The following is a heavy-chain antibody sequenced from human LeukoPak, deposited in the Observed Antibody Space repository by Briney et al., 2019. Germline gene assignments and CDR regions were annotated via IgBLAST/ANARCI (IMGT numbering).Heavy chain of an antibody. D-gene: IGHD6-19*01. CDR2: LYSAGST. V-gene: IGHV3-53*01. Sequence: AGGSLRLSCAASVFSVSSNYMIWVRQAPGKGLEWVSVLYSAGSTYFADSVKGRFTISRDNSKNTLYLQMNSLKPEDTAVYYCASGGDPQWLVHGEYWGQGTLVTVSS. J-gene: IGHJ4*02. CDR3: ASGGDPQWLVHGEY. CDR1: VFSVSSNY.